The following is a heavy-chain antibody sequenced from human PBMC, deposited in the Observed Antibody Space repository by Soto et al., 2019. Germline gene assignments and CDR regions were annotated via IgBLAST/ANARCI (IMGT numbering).Heavy chain of an antibody. CDR3: ARDRRDCSSTSCYYNWFDP. CDR1: GGSISSCGYY. D-gene: IGHD2-2*01. J-gene: IGHJ5*02. V-gene: IGHV4-31*03. Sequence: QVQLQESGPGLVKPSQTLSLTCTVSGGSISSCGYYWSWIRQHPGKGLEWIGYIYYSGSTYYNPYLKSRVTISVDTSKNQFSLKLSSVTAADTAVYYCARDRRDCSSTSCYYNWFDPWGQGTLVTVSS. CDR2: IYYSGST.